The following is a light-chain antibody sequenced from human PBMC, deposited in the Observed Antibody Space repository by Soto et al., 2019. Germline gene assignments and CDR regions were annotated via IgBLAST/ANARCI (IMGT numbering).Light chain of an antibody. CDR2: SNN. CDR3: CSFAGSYTYV. Sequence: QSVLTQPPSASGTPGQRVTISCSGSSSNIGSNTVNWYQQLPGTAPKLLIYSNNQRPSGVPDRFSGSKSGNTASLTISGLQAEDEADYSCCSFAGSYTYVFGGGTKGTVL. V-gene: IGLV1-44*01. CDR1: SSNIGSNT. J-gene: IGLJ1*01.